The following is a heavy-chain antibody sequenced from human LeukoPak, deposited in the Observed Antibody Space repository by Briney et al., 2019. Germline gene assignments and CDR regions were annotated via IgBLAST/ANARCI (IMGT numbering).Heavy chain of an antibody. J-gene: IGHJ4*02. CDR1: GGTFSSYA. V-gene: IGHV1-69*13. CDR3: ARGVVGATTGAYSFDY. D-gene: IGHD1-26*01. CDR2: IIPIFGTA. Sequence: SVKVSCKASGGTFSSYAISWVRQAPGQGLEWMGGIIPIFGTANYAQKFQGRVTIIADESTSTAYMELSSLRSGDTAVYYCARGVVGATTGAYSFDYWGRGTLVTVSS.